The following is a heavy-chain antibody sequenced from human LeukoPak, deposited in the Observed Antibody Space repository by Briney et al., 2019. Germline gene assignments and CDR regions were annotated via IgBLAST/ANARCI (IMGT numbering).Heavy chain of an antibody. CDR2: VSDTGKT. V-gene: IGHV4-59*01. J-gene: IGHJ5*02. Sequence: SETLSLTCSVSGASLSSYYWDCLRKSPGKGLEWIGYVSDTGKTDSNPSLKSRVTISLDMSKKQFSLRLRSVTAADSAVYYCATGYYEPFATWGPGILVTVSS. CDR3: ATGYYEPFAT. D-gene: IGHD3-22*01. CDR1: GASLSSYY.